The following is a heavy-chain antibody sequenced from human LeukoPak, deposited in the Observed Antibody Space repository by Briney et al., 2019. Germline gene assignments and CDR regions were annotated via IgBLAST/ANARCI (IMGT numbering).Heavy chain of an antibody. CDR1: GFTFSSYG. V-gene: IGHV3-33*01. CDR3: ARDWTGSSFDY. J-gene: IGHJ4*02. D-gene: IGHD3/OR15-3a*01. Sequence: PGRSLRLSCAVSGFTFSSYGMVWVRQAPGKGLEWVAFIWYDGSKSYYADSVKGRFTISRDNSKNSLYLQMNSLRAEGTAVYYCARDWTGSSFDYWGQGTLVTVSS. CDR2: IWYDGSKS.